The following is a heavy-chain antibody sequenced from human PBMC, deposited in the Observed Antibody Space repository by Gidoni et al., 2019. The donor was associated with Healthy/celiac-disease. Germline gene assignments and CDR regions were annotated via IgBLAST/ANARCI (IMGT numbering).Heavy chain of an antibody. D-gene: IGHD1-7*01. CDR2: IWYDGSNK. CDR1: GCTFSSYG. V-gene: IGHV3-33*01. J-gene: IGHJ4*02. CDR3: ARGNYDYDPFDY. Sequence: VQLVESGGEVVQPGRSLGLSCAASGCTFSSYGMHWVRQAPGKGLEWVAVIWYDGSNKYYADSVKGRFTISRDNSKNTLYLQMNSLRAEDTAVYYCARGNYDYDPFDYWGQGTLVTVSS.